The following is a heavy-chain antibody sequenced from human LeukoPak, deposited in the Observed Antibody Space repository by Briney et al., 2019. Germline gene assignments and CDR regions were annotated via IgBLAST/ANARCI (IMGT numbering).Heavy chain of an antibody. J-gene: IGHJ5*01. CDR1: GFTFSSYA. CDR3: AREYCGGECYSGFDF. D-gene: IGHD2-21*01. Sequence: PGGSLRLSCVASGFTFSSYAIPWVRQAPGKGLEWVALISYDGSNKNYADSVKGRFTISRDNSKNTLYLQVNSLRAEDSAVYYCAREYCGGECYSGFDFWGQGTLVTVSS. V-gene: IGHV3-30*04. CDR2: ISYDGSNK.